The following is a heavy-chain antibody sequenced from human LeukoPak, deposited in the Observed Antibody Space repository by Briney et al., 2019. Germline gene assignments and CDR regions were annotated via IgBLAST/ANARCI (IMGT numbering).Heavy chain of an antibody. CDR1: GFPFSTYW. J-gene: IGHJ6*02. CDR2: INGDGSAT. V-gene: IGHV3-74*01. CDR3: ASDSPYYGMDV. Sequence: GGSLRLSCAASGFPFSTYWMHWVRQVPGKGLLWVSRINGDGSATIYADSVRGRFTISGDNAKNTLYLQMSGLRVEDTAVYHCASDSPYYGMDVWGQGTTVTVSS.